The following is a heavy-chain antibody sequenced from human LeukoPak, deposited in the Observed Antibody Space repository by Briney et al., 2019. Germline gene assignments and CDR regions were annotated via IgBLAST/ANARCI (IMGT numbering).Heavy chain of an antibody. CDR2: ISGSGGST. CDR1: GFTFSSYA. CDR3: AKDDYYDSSGYYLRGVYFDY. J-gene: IGHJ4*02. D-gene: IGHD3-22*01. Sequence: TGGSLRLSCAASGFTFSSYAMSWVRQAPGKGLEWVSAISGSGGSTYYADSVKGRFTISRDNSKNTLYLQMNSLRAEDTAVYYCAKDDYYDSSGYYLRGVYFDYWGQGTLVTVSS. V-gene: IGHV3-23*01.